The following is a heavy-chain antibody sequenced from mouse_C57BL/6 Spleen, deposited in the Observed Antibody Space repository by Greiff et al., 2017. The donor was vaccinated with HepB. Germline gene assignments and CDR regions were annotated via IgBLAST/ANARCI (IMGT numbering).Heavy chain of an antibody. CDR2: INPSNGGT. CDR3: AREPPPRDYYYGSSPAWFAY. Sequence: QVQLQQPGTELVKPGASVKLSCKASGYTFTSYWMHWVKQRPGQGLEWIGNINPSNGGTNYNEKFKSKATLTVDQSSSTAYMQLSSLTSEDSAVYYCAREPPPRDYYYGSSPAWFAYWGQGTLVTVSA. D-gene: IGHD1-1*01. V-gene: IGHV1-53*01. J-gene: IGHJ3*01. CDR1: GYTFTSYW.